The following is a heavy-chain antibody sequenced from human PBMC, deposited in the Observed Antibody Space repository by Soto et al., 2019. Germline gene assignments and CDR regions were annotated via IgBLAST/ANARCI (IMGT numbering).Heavy chain of an antibody. CDR3: ARETTNLLLYSNALRGWFAP. CDR2: IYYSGST. V-gene: IGHV4-61*01. D-gene: IGHD4-4*01. CDR1: GGSVSSGSYY. J-gene: IGHJ5*02. Sequence: SETLSLTCTVSGGSVSSGSYYWSWIRQPPGKGLEWIGYIYYSGSTNYNPSLKSRVTISVDTSKNQFSLKLSSVTAADTAVYYCARETTNLLLYSNALRGWFAPWGQGTLVTVSS.